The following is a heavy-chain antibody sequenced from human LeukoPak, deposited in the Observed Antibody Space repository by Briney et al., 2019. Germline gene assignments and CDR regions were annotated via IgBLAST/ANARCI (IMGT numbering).Heavy chain of an antibody. V-gene: IGHV4-4*07. J-gene: IGHJ5*02. D-gene: IGHD4-17*01. CDR1: GGSISSYY. CDR2: FHISGST. CDR3: ARDPGYGDSGWFDP. Sequence: SETLSLTCTVSGGSISSYYWSWIRQPAGKGLEWLGRFHISGSTNYSPSLESRVTMSVDTSKNQFSLKLSSVTAADTAVYYCARDPGYGDSGWFDPWGQGTLVTVSS.